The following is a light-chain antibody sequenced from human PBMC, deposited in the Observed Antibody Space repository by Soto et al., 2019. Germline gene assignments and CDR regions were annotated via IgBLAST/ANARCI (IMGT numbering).Light chain of an antibody. V-gene: IGLV1-40*01. CDR1: TSNIGAGYD. Sequence: QSVLTQPPSVSGAPGQRVTISCTGSTSNIGAGYDVHWYQQLPGTAPKLVISANSNRPSGVPDRFSGSKSGTSASLAITGLQAEDEADDYCLSYDRSLFWVFGGGTKVTVL. J-gene: IGLJ3*02. CDR3: LSYDRSLFWV. CDR2: ANS.